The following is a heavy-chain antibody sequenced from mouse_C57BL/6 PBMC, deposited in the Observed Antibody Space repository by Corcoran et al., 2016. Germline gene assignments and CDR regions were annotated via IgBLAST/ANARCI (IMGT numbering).Heavy chain of an antibody. V-gene: IGHV1-18*01. CDR1: GYTFTDYN. CDR3: ARGYGYDGVLDY. CDR2: INPNNGGT. J-gene: IGHJ2*01. Sequence: EVQLQQSGPELVKPGASVKIPCKASGYTFTDYNMDWVKQSHGKSLEWIGDINPNNGGTIYNQKFKGKATLTGDKSSSTAYMELRSLTSEDTAVYYCARGYGYDGVLDYWGQGTTLTVSS. D-gene: IGHD2-2*01.